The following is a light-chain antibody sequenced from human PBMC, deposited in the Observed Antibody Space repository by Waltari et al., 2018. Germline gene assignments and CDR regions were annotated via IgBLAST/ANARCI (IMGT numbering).Light chain of an antibody. J-gene: IGKJ1*01. CDR3: QQYSNWPWT. CDR2: GAS. V-gene: IGKV3-15*01. CDR1: QSVSSS. Sequence: EIVLTQSPATLSLSPGERATLSCRASQSVSSSLAWYQQKPGQAPRLLIYGASSRATGIPDRFSGSGSGTDFTLTISSLEPEDFAACYCQQYSNWPWTFGQGTKVEIK.